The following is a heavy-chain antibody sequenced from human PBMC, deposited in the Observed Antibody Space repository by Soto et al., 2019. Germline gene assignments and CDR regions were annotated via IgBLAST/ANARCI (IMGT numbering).Heavy chain of an antibody. D-gene: IGHD2-2*01. CDR2: ISYDGSNK. V-gene: IGHV3-30-3*01. CDR3: ARSAMTSRPPTIS. CDR1: GFAFSSYA. J-gene: IGHJ5*02. Sequence: GGSLRLSCAASGFAFSSYAMHWFRQAPGKGLEWVAVISYDGSNKYYADSVKGRFTISRDNSKNTLYLQMNSLRAEDTAVYYCARSAMTSRPPTISWGQGTLVTVSS.